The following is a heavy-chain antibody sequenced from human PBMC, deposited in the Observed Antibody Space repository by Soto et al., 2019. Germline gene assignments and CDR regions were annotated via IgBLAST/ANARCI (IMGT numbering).Heavy chain of an antibody. CDR2: IIPIFGTA. CDR3: ASWGYDSSGYLGYFDY. CDR1: GGTFSSYA. V-gene: IGHV1-69*06. D-gene: IGHD3-22*01. J-gene: IGHJ4*02. Sequence: SVKVSCKASGGTFSSYAISWVRQAPGQGLEWMGGIIPIFGTANYAQKFQGRVTITADKSTSTAYMELSSLRSEDTAVYYCASWGYDSSGYLGYFDYWGQGTQVTVSS.